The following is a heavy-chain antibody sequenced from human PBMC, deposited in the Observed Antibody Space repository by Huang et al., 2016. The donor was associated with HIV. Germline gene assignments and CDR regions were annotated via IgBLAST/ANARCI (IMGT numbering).Heavy chain of an antibody. CDR1: GYTFTNYD. D-gene: IGHD4-17*01. CDR3: ARSAYGDLDY. Sequence: QVHLVQSGAEVKKPGASVKVSCKASGYTFTNYDINWVRQAPGRGLEWMGWMNPNTGNTGFAQSFQGRVTMTRKTSITTAYMELTSLTSVDTAVYYCARSAYGDLDYWGLGTLVIVSS. V-gene: IGHV1-8*02. J-gene: IGHJ4*02. CDR2: MNPNTGNT.